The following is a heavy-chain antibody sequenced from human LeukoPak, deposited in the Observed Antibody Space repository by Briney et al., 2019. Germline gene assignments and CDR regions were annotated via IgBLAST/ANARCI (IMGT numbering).Heavy chain of an antibody. CDR2: TYYRSKWYN. CDR1: GDSVSTDSAA. Sequence: SQTLSLTCAISGDSVSTDSAAWNWIRQSPSRGLEWLGRTYYRSKWYNDYGVSVKSRITISPDTSKNQFSLQSNSVTPEDTAVYYCARGGIGYCTSTSCSFDSWGQGTLVTVSS. J-gene: IGHJ4*02. D-gene: IGHD2-2*01. CDR3: ARGGIGYCTSTSCSFDS. V-gene: IGHV6-1*01.